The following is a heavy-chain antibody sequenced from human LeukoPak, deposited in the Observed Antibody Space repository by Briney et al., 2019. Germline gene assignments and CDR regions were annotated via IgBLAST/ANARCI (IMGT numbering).Heavy chain of an antibody. CDR1: GFTFSNAW. D-gene: IGHD5-18*01. CDR2: IDYTGST. CDR3: ARHSAMVKGAYGMDV. Sequence: GSLRLSCAASGFTFSNAWMSWIRQPPRKGLEWIGYIDYTGSTDYKPSLRSRVTISVDTSRDQISLKLSSVTAADTAVYYCARHSAMVKGAYGMDVWGQGTTVTVSS. V-gene: IGHV4-59*08. J-gene: IGHJ6*02.